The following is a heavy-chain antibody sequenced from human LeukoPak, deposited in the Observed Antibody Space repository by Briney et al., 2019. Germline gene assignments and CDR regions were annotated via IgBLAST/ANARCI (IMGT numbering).Heavy chain of an antibody. Sequence: SETLSLTCAVYGGSFSSYYWSWIRQPPGKGREWIGENNHSGSNNYNTSLKSQVTISVDPSKNQFSLKLSSVTAADTAVYYCAREEALGSGSFDYWGQGTLVTVSS. CDR1: GGSFSSYY. D-gene: IGHD1-26*01. CDR2: NNHSGSN. CDR3: AREEALGSGSFDY. J-gene: IGHJ4*02. V-gene: IGHV4-34*01.